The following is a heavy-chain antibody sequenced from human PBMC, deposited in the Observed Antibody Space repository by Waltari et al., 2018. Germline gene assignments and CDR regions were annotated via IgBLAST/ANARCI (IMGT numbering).Heavy chain of an antibody. CDR1: ALTLSDHY. V-gene: IGHV3-72*01. CDR3: VRGHHSFDC. CDR2: STPKSDDYIT. Sequence: EVQLVPSGRALVQPGASLRLSCSASALTLSDHYIDSFRQGPGGGLDWVGRSTPKSDDYITVYAASVKGRFTISRDDSKSSLYLQMNSLKTEDTAVYFCVRGHHSFDCWGQGARVTVSS. J-gene: IGHJ4*02.